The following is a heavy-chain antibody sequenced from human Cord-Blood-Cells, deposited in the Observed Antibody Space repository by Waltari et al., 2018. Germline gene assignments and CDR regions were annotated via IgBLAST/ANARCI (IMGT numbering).Heavy chain of an antibody. J-gene: IGHJ3*02. CDR3: ARDLQATPYYDFWSGYPDAFDI. Sequence: QVQLQESGPGLVKPSQTLSIPCTVSGGSISSGSYYSSWIRRPPGKGQGGIGYIYTSGSTNYNPSLKSRVTISVDTSKNQFSLKLSSVTAADTAVYYCARDLQATPYYDFWSGYPDAFDIWGQGTMVTVSS. CDR2: IYTSGST. D-gene: IGHD3-3*01. CDR1: GGSISSGSYY. V-gene: IGHV4-61*09.